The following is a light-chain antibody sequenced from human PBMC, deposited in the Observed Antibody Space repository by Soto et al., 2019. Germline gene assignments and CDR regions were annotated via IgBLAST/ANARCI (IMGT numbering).Light chain of an antibody. V-gene: IGLV2-23*02. J-gene: IGLJ1*01. CDR1: SSDVGSYNL. CDR2: EVS. Sequence: QSALTQPASVSGSPGQSITISCTGTSSDVGSYNLVSWYQQHPGKAPKLMIYEVSEWPSGVSSRFSGSKSGNTASLTISGLQPEDEADYYCCSYAGSSTFYVSGTGTKVTVL. CDR3: CSYAGSSTFYV.